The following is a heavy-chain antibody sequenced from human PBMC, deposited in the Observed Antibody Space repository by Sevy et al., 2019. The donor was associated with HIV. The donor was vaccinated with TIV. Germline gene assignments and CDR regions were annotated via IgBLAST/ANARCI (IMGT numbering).Heavy chain of an antibody. CDR3: ARDSAVVPRALVC. Sequence: SETLSLTCNVSGDSISSYFWSWFRQPPGKGLEWIGYIYYSGSSEYNPSLRSRVTISIDTSKKYLSMKLTSVTAADTAVYYCARDSAVVPRALVCWGQGTLVTVSS. V-gene: IGHV4-59*01. J-gene: IGHJ4*02. CDR1: GDSISSYF. CDR2: IYYSGSS. D-gene: IGHD2-15*01.